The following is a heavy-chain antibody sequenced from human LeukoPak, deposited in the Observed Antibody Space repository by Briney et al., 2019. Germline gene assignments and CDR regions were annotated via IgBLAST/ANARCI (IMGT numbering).Heavy chain of an antibody. CDR2: ISYDGSNK. V-gene: IGHV3-30*18. CDR3: AKSGAVLTGYRALCYFDY. Sequence: GRSLRLSCAASGFTFSSYGMHWVRQAPGKGLEWVAVISYDGSNKYYADSVKGRFTISRDNSKNTLYLQMNSLRAEDTAVYYCAKSGAVLTGYRALCYFDYWGQGTLVTVSS. J-gene: IGHJ4*02. CDR1: GFTFSSYG. D-gene: IGHD3-9*01.